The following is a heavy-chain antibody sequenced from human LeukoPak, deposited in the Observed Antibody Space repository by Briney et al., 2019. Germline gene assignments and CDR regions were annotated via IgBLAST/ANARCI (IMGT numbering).Heavy chain of an antibody. CDR3: ARADADY. J-gene: IGHJ4*02. CDR1: GFTFYAYS. V-gene: IGHV3-48*04. CDR2: ITSSSSAV. Sequence: GGSLRLSFAASGFTFYAYSMNWVRQAPGKGLEWVAYITSSSSAVYYADSVKGRFTISRDNAKNSVDLQMNSLRVDDTAVYYCARADADYWGQGTLVTVSA.